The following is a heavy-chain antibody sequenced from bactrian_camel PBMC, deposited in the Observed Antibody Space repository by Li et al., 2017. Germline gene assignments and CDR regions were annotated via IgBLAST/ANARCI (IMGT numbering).Heavy chain of an antibody. D-gene: IGHD4*01. Sequence: VQLVESGGGSVQVGGSLRLSCVASGDTISRYCMGWFRQIPDKEREGVAGIESDGSTSYADSVKGRFTISQDSAKNTLYLQMNSLKPEDTAIYYCAADPRSEYGYTDYDDCRPGPEFDYWGQGTQVTVS. J-gene: IGHJ4*01. CDR2: IESDGST. CDR1: GDTISRYC. V-gene: IGHV3S53*01. CDR3: AADPRSEYGYTDYDDCRPGPEFDY.